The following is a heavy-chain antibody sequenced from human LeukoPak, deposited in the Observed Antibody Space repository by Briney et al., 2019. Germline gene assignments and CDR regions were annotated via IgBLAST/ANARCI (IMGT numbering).Heavy chain of an antibody. CDR2: ISYDGSNK. J-gene: IGHJ4*02. D-gene: IGHD6-19*01. V-gene: IGHV3-30*04. Sequence: GGSLRLSCAASGFTFSSYAMHWVRQAPGKGLEWVAVISYDGSNKYYADSVKGRFTISRDNSKNTLYLQMNSLRAEDTAVYYCAREHGGGWYLDYWGQGTLVTVSS. CDR3: AREHGGGWYLDY. CDR1: GFTFSSYA.